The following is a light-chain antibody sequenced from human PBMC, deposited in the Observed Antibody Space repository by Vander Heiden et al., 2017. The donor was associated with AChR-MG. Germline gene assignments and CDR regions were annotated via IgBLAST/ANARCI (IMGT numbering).Light chain of an antibody. CDR2: DAS. Sequence: PGERATLSCRASQSVSAYLAWYQQRPGQAPRLLIHDASNRATGIPARCSGSGAGTDFTLTSNSLEPEDVAVYYWQQRSSWPWTFGQGTKVEIK. J-gene: IGKJ1*01. CDR3: QQRSSWPWT. V-gene: IGKV3D-11*02. CDR1: QSVSAY.